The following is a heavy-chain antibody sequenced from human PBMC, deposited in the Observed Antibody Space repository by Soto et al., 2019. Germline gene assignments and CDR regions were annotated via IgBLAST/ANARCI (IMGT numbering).Heavy chain of an antibody. Sequence: PGGSLRLSCAASGFTFGNFVMRWVRQTPGKGLEWVSTITETGGDTYYTESVKGRFTISRDNSKNTLYLQMTSLRAEDTALYYCTKASSDRNHMEVWGPGTTVTVSS. CDR1: GFTFGNFV. J-gene: IGHJ6*02. CDR2: ITETGGDT. CDR3: TKASSDRNHMEV. V-gene: IGHV3-23*01.